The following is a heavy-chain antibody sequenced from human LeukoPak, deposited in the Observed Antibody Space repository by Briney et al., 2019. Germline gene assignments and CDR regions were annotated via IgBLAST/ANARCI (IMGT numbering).Heavy chain of an antibody. V-gene: IGHV1-18*01. D-gene: IGHD3-3*01. J-gene: IGHJ6*03. CDR1: GYTFTSYG. CDR3: ARDIPDFWSFSKYYYMDV. CDR2: ISAYNGNT. Sequence: ASVKVSCKTSGYTFTSYGISWVRQAPGQGLEWMGWISAYNGNTNYAQKFQGRVTMTTDTSTSTAYMELRSLRSDDTAVYYCARDIPDFWSFSKYYYMDVWGKGTTVTVSS.